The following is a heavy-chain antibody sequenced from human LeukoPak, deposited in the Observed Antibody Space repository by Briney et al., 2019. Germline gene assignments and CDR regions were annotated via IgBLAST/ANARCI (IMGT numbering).Heavy chain of an antibody. J-gene: IGHJ4*02. D-gene: IGHD2-15*01. V-gene: IGHV3-23*01. CDR2: ISGSGGST. CDR3: AKAEDIVVVVAATSFDY. Sequence: GGSLRLSCAASGFTFSSYAMSWVRQAPGRGLEWVSAISGSGGSTYYADSVKGRFTISRDNSKNTLYLQMNSLRAEDTAVYYCAKAEDIVVVVAATSFDYWGQGTLVTVSS. CDR1: GFTFSSYA.